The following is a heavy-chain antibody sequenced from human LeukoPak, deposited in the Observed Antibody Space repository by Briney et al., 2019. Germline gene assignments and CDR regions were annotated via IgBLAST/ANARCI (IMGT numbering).Heavy chain of an antibody. CDR3: ARYGGNSRFGSDY. J-gene: IGHJ4*02. Sequence: SETLSLTCTVSGGSISSYYWSWIRQPPGKGLEWIGYIYYSGSTNYNPSLKSRVTISVDTSKNQFSLKPSSVTAADTAVYYCARYGGNSRFGSDYWGQGTLVTVSS. V-gene: IGHV4-59*12. D-gene: IGHD4-23*01. CDR2: IYYSGST. CDR1: GGSISSYY.